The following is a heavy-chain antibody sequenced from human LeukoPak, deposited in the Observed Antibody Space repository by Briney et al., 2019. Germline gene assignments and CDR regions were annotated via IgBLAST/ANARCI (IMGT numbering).Heavy chain of an antibody. J-gene: IGHJ6*02. D-gene: IGHD2-15*01. V-gene: IGHV3-20*04. CDR1: GFXFDDYG. Sequence: GGSLRLSCAASGFXFDDYGMSWVRQAPGKGVEWGFGINWNGGSTGYADCVKGRLTISRDNAKNSLYLQMNSLRAEDTALYYCARTNCSGGSCYSRDYYGMDVWGQGTTVTVSS. CDR3: ARTNCSGGSCYSRDYYGMDV. CDR2: INWNGGST.